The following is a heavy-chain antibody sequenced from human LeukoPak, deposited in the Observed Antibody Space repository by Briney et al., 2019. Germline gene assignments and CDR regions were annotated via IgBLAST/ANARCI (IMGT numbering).Heavy chain of an antibody. CDR2: ISFDGTNT. D-gene: IGHD5-18*01. Sequence: GGSLRLSCAASGFTFSNYGMHCVRQAPGKGLEWVAVISFDGTNTYYADSLKGRFSVSRDNSKSTVYLQLNSLRPEDTATYFCAKDRIQLWPRNPPHEIDFWGHGTLVAVSS. CDR3: AKDRIQLWPRNPPHEIDF. CDR1: GFTFSNYG. J-gene: IGHJ4*01. V-gene: IGHV3-30*18.